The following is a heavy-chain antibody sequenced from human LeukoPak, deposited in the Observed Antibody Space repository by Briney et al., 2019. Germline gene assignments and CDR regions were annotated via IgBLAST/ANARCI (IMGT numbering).Heavy chain of an antibody. D-gene: IGHD4-11*01. Sequence: PSETLSLTCTVSGYSISSGYYWGWIRQPPGKGLEWIGSIYYSGSTYYNPSLKSRVTISVDTSKNQFSLKLSSVTAPDTAVYYCARPETTVTTGWFDPWGQGTLVTVSS. CDR3: ARPETTVTTGWFDP. V-gene: IGHV4-38-2*02. CDR2: IYYSGST. J-gene: IGHJ5*02. CDR1: GYSISSGYY.